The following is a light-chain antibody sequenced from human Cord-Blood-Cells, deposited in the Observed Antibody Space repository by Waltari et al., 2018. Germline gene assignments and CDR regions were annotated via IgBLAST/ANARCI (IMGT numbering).Light chain of an antibody. CDR2: AAS. CDR3: LQDYNYPFT. V-gene: IGKV1-6*01. Sequence: AIQMTQSPSSLSASVGGRVTITCRASQGIRNDLGWYQQKPGKAPKLLIYAASSLPSGVPSRFSGSGSGTEFTLTISSLQSEDFATYYCLQDYNYPFTFGPGTKVDIK. J-gene: IGKJ3*01. CDR1: QGIRND.